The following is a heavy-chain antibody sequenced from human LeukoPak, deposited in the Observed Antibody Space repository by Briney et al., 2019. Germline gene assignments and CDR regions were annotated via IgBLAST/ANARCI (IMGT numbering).Heavy chain of an antibody. CDR1: GFTFSNAW. V-gene: IGHV3-66*02. CDR2: IYSGGTT. CDR3: ARNGEYCSSTSCGDY. D-gene: IGHD2-2*01. J-gene: IGHJ4*02. Sequence: GGSLRLSCGTSGFTFSNAWMSWVRQAPGKGLEWVSVIYSGGTTYYADSVKGRFTISRDNSKNTLYLQMNSLRAEDTAVYYCARNGEYCSSTSCGDYWGQGTLVTVSS.